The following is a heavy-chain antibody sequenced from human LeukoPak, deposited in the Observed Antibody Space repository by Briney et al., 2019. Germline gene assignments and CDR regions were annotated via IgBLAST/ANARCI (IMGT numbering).Heavy chain of an antibody. J-gene: IGHJ4*02. D-gene: IGHD2-21*02. V-gene: IGHV5-51*01. CDR3: VRQTNCRADSCIDY. CDR1: GYSFTNYW. CDR2: IYPRDSET. Sequence: GESLKISCEGSGYSFTNYWIGWVRQMPGKGLEWMGIIYPRDSETTYSPSFQRQVTISADKNMNIAYLQWSSLKPSDTAMYVCVRQTNCRADSCIDYWGQGTLVTVSS.